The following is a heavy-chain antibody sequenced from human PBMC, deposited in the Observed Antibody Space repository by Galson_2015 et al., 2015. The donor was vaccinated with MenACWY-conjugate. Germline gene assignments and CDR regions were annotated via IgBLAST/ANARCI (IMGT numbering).Heavy chain of an antibody. CDR1: GFTFSSYS. J-gene: IGHJ1*01. D-gene: IGHD6-13*01. V-gene: IGHV3-48*01. CDR2: ISSSSDTI. Sequence: SLRLSCAASGFTFSSYSMNWVRQAPGKGLEWVSYISSSSDTIRYADSVKGRFTISRDNAKNSLYLQMNSLRAEDTAVYYCASRESSSWYRQYFQHWGQGTLVTVSS. CDR3: ASRESSSWYRQYFQH.